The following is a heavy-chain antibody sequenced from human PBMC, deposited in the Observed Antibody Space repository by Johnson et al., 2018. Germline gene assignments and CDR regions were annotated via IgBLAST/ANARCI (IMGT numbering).Heavy chain of an antibody. Sequence: VQLVESGGGVVQPGRSLRLSCAASGFTFSSYGMHWVRRAPGTGLEWVAVISYDESNKEYGDSVRGRFTISRDNSKNTRYLQMNSLRADDTALYYCATMGLYSSDDSAYWGQGTLVTVSS. J-gene: IGHJ4*02. CDR2: ISYDESNK. D-gene: IGHD3-22*01. CDR1: GFTFSSYG. CDR3: ATMGLYSSDDSAY. V-gene: IGHV3-30*03.